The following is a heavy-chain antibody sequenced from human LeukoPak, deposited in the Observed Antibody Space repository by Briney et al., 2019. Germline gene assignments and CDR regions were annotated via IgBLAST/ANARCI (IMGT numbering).Heavy chain of an antibody. CDR1: GFTFRNYA. D-gene: IGHD1/OR15-1a*01. J-gene: IGHJ4*02. CDR2: VSFDGNTT. CDR3: ARFRAATTRFDY. V-gene: IGHV3-30*09. Sequence: GSSLRLSCAASGFTFRNYATYCVPPAPGRGLERAAVVSFDGNTTFYSDSMKGRFAISRDNSKNTLYLEMNSLRPEDTAVCYCARFRAATTRFDYWGQGTLVTVSS.